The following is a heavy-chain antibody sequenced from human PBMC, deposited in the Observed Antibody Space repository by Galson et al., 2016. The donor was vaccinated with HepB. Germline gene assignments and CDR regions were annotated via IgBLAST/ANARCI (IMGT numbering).Heavy chain of an antibody. Sequence: SLRLSCAASGFPLSGAYMNWVRQPLGKGLEWVGRITEDGTAAYGAPVKGRFTISRDDSRNLLYLQMNSLKIEDTAGYYCATESWLPEKGWGQGTLVTVSS. V-gene: IGHV3-15*01. CDR3: ATESWLPEKG. CDR1: GFPLSGAY. CDR2: ITEDGTA. J-gene: IGHJ4*02. D-gene: IGHD1-14*01.